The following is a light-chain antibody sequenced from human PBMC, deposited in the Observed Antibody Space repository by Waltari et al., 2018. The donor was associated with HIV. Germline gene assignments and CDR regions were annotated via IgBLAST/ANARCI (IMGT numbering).Light chain of an antibody. CDR2: EVN. CDR1: SSDIGVYDS. Sequence: QSALTQPASVSGSPGQSITISCTGTSSDIGVYDSVSWYQQHPGKAPKLIIYEVNNRPSGVSNRFSGSKSGNTASLSISGLQAEDEADYHCSSYTTTSFLIFGRGTKLTVL. CDR3: SSYTTTSFLI. V-gene: IGLV2-14*01. J-gene: IGLJ2*01.